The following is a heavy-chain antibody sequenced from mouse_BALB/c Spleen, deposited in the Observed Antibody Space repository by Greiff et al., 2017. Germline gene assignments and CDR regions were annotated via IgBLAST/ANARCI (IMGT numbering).Heavy chain of an antibody. CDR1: GFTFSDFY. J-gene: IGHJ4*01. CDR2: SRNKANDYTT. Sequence: EVNVVESGGGLVQPGGSLRLSCATSGFTFSDFYMEWVRQPPGKRLGWIAASRNKANDYTTEYSASVKGRFIVTRDTSQSILYLQMNALRAEDTAIYYCARANAMDYWGQGTSVTVSS. CDR3: ARANAMDY. V-gene: IGHV7-1*02.